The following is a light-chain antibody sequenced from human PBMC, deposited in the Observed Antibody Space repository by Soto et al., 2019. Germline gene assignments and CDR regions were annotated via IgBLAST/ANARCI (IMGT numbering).Light chain of an antibody. J-gene: IGLJ1*01. CDR1: SSDVGGYNY. Sequence: QSVLTQPASVYASPGQSITISCTGTSSDVGGYNYVSWYQQHPGKAPKLMIYEVSNRPSGVSNRFSGSKSGNTASLTISGLQAEDEADYYCASYTSRNTYFFGTGTKLTVL. CDR3: ASYTSRNTYF. V-gene: IGLV2-14*01. CDR2: EVS.